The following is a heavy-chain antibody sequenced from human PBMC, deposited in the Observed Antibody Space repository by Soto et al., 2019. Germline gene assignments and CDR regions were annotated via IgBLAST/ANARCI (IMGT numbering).Heavy chain of an antibody. D-gene: IGHD4-17*01. CDR2: ISGSGGST. J-gene: IGHJ4*02. Sequence: GGSLRLSCAASGFTFSSYAMSWVRQAPGKGLEWVSAISGSGGSTYYADSVKGRFTISSDNSKNTLYLQMNSLRAEDTAVYYCAKTPTVTTIFLLDYWGQGTLVTVS. CDR1: GFTFSSYA. V-gene: IGHV3-23*01. CDR3: AKTPTVTTIFLLDY.